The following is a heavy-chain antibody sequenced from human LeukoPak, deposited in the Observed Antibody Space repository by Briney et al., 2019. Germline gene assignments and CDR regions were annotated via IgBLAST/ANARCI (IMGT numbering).Heavy chain of an antibody. CDR2: INSDGSST. J-gene: IGHJ4*02. CDR1: GFTFSSYW. V-gene: IGHV3-74*01. Sequence: GGSLRLSCAASGFTFSSYWMHWVRQAPGKGLVWVSRINSDGSSTSYADSVKGRFTISRDNAKNTLYLQMNSLRAEDTAVYYVPIPPSSYGPGFDYWAQGTLVTVSS. CDR3: PIPPSSYGPGFDY. D-gene: IGHD1-26*01.